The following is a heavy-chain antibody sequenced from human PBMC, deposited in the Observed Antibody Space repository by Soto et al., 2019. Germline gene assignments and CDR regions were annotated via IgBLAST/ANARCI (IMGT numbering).Heavy chain of an antibody. J-gene: IGHJ6*02. CDR1: GFTFSGSA. CDR3: TRQNYYGSGSYWEDYYYYYGMDV. CDR2: IRSKANSYAT. D-gene: IGHD3-10*01. V-gene: IGHV3-73*01. Sequence: GGSLRLSCAASGFTFSGSAMHWVRQASGKGLEWVGRIRSKANSYATPYAASVKGRFTISRDDSKNTAYLQMNSLKTEDTAVYYCTRQNYYGSGSYWEDYYYYYGMDVWGQGTTVTVSS.